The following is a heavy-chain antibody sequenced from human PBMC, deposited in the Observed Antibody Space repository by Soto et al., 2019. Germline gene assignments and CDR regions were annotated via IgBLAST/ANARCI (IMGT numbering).Heavy chain of an antibody. J-gene: IGHJ4*02. CDR2: IYYSGST. CDR1: GGSISSGSYY. D-gene: IGHD2-21*02. V-gene: IGHV4-39*01. Sequence: QLQLQESGPGLVKPSETLSLTCTVSGGSISSGSYYWGWIRQPPGKGLEWIGTIYYSGSTYYNPSLKSLVTIPVDTSKNQFSLKLSSVTAADTAVYYCARHGSIVVVTAIQPLDYWGQGTLVTVSS. CDR3: ARHGSIVVVTAIQPLDY.